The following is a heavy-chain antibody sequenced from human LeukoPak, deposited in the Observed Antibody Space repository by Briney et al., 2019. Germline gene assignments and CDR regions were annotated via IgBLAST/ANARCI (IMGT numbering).Heavy chain of an antibody. Sequence: ASVKVSCKASGGTFSSYAISWVRQAPGQGLEWMGGIIPIFGTANYAQKFQGRVTITADESTSTAYMELSSLRSEDTAVYYCARSTQLPVAAAVDFDYRGQGTLVTVSS. D-gene: IGHD6-13*01. CDR3: ARSTQLPVAAAVDFDY. CDR1: GGTFSSYA. J-gene: IGHJ4*02. CDR2: IIPIFGTA. V-gene: IGHV1-69*13.